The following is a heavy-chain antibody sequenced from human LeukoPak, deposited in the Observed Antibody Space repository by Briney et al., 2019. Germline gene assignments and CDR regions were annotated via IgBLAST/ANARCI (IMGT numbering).Heavy chain of an antibody. D-gene: IGHD2-2*01. CDR3: AKVGKMYCSSTSCPGKWFDP. V-gene: IGHV3-23*01. J-gene: IGHJ5*02. Sequence: PGGSLRLSCAASGFTFSSYAMSWVRQAPGKGLEWVSAISGSGGSTYYADSVKGRFTISRDNSNNTLYLQMNSLRPEDRAVYYCAKVGKMYCSSTSCPGKWFDPWGQGTLVTVSS. CDR2: ISGSGGST. CDR1: GFTFSSYA.